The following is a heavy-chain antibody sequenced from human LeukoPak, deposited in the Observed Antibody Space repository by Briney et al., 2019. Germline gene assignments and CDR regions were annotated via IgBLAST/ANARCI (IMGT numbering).Heavy chain of an antibody. D-gene: IGHD1-14*01. Sequence: ASETLSLTCTVSGGSISSYYWSWIRQPPGKGLEWIGYIYYSGSTNYNPSLKSRVTISVDTSKNQFSLKLSSVTAADTAVYYCAREGETAFDYWGQGTLVTVSS. CDR2: IYYSGST. J-gene: IGHJ4*02. CDR1: GGSISSYY. CDR3: AREGETAFDY. V-gene: IGHV4-59*12.